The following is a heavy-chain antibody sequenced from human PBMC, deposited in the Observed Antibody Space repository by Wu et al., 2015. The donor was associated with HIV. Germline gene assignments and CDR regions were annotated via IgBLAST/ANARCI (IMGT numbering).Heavy chain of an antibody. J-gene: IGHJ3*02. CDR3: ARPLRDYANGWVGFDI. Sequence: QVHLVQSGAEVQKPGSSVKVSCEASGGTFNKYAITWVRQAPGRGLEWVGGIIPSFVTAHYAQKFQGRVTITTDESTSTAYMELNSLKSEDAAVYYCARPLRDYANGWVGFDIWGQGTTVIVS. V-gene: IGHV1-69*05. CDR1: GGTFNKYA. CDR2: IIPSFVTA. D-gene: IGHD2-2*01.